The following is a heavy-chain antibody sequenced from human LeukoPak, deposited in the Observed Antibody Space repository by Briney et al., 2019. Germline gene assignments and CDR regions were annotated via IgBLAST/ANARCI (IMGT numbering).Heavy chain of an antibody. V-gene: IGHV4-39*01. Sequence: SETLSLTCTVSGGSISSSTYYWGWIRQAPGKGLEWIGSIYYSGSTYYNPSLKSRVTISVDTSKNQFSLKLSSVTAADTAIYYCARGLGVVIPGPDPWGQGTLVTVSS. D-gene: IGHD3-3*01. J-gene: IGHJ5*02. CDR1: GGSISSSTYY. CDR3: ARGLGVVIPGPDP. CDR2: IYYSGST.